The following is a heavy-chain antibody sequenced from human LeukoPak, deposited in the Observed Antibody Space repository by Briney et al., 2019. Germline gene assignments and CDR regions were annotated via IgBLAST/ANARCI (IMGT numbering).Heavy chain of an antibody. J-gene: IGHJ4*02. CDR2: MSYDGSHE. Sequence: GGSLRLSCVVSGFTFSNYAMHWVRHAPGQAQGKGLDWVAVMSYDGSHEYYADSVKGRFTISRNNPKSTLYLQMNSLRPEDTAVYYCARAFGGSYSSTVDYWGQGTLVTVSS. D-gene: IGHD1-26*01. V-gene: IGHV3-30*04. CDR1: GFTFSNYA. CDR3: ARAFGGSYSSTVDY.